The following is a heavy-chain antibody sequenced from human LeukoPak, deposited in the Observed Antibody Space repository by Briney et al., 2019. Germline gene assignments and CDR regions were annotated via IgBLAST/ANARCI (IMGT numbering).Heavy chain of an antibody. CDR2: INHSGST. D-gene: IGHD3-22*01. Sequence: SETLSLTCAVYGGSFSGYYWSWIRQPPGKGLEWIGEINHSGSTNYNPSLKSRVTISVDTSKNQFSLKLSSVTAADTAVYYCARRRVGDSSGYYYANRKINWFDPWGQGTLVTVSS. CDR3: ARRRVGDSSGYYYANRKINWFDP. J-gene: IGHJ5*02. CDR1: GGSFSGYY. V-gene: IGHV4-34*01.